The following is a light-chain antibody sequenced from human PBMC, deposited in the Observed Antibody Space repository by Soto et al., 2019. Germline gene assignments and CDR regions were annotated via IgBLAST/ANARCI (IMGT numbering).Light chain of an antibody. CDR2: DIF. CDR3: QQYNSWPLT. V-gene: IGKV3D-15*01. Sequence: EIVMTQSPATLSVSPGERATLSCRASQSVGSDLAWYQQKPGQAPRLVIYDIFTRGTGVPTRISGSGSGTEFTLTISSLQSEDFAVYYYQQYNSWPLTFGGGTKVEIK. J-gene: IGKJ4*01. CDR1: QSVGSD.